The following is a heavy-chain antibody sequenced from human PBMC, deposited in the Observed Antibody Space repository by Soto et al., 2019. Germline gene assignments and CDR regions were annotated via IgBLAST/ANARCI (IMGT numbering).Heavy chain of an antibody. CDR3: ACIFSGGYSYGFYYYGMDV. CDR2: INHIGST. CDR1: GGSFSGYY. J-gene: IGHJ6*02. V-gene: IGHV4-34*01. D-gene: IGHD5-18*01. Sequence: SETLSLTCAVYGGSFSGYYWPWFPQPPGTGLEGMGEINHIGSTNYNPSLKSRVTISVDPSKNQFSLKLSSVTAADTALYYCACIFSGGYSYGFYYYGMDVWGQGTTVTVSS.